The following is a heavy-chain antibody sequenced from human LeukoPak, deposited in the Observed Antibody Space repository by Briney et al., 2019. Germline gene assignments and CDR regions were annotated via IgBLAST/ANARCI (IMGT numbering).Heavy chain of an antibody. V-gene: IGHV3-48*01. J-gene: IGHJ5*02. CDR2: ISSSSSTI. CDR1: GFTFSSYS. Sequence: GGSLRLSCAASGFTFSSYSMNWVRQAPGKGLEWVSYISSSSSTIYYADSVKGRFTISRDNAKNSLYLQMNSLRAEDTAVYYCARSSYSGSYYDWFDPWGQGTLVTVSS. CDR3: ARSSYSGSYYDWFDP. D-gene: IGHD1-26*01.